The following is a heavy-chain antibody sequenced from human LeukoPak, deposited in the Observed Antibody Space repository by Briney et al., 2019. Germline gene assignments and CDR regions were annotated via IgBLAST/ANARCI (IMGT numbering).Heavy chain of an antibody. CDR2: IYSDGNT. CDR1: GFSVSSNY. J-gene: IGHJ4*02. Sequence: GGSLRLSCAASGFSVSSNYMSWVRQAPGKGLEWVSVIYSDGNTYYGDSVKGRFTICRHNSKNTLYLQMNSLRVEDTAVYYCAKTDSSGYYYGPYDYWGQGTLVTVSS. D-gene: IGHD3-22*01. V-gene: IGHV3-53*04. CDR3: AKTDSSGYYYGPYDY.